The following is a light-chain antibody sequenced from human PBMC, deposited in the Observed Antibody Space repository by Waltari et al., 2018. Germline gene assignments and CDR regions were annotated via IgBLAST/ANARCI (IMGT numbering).Light chain of an antibody. Sequence: QSALTQPASVSGSPGQSITISCTGTSSDIGGYSFVSWYQQHPGKAPKLMIYDVSNRPSGVSDRFSGSKSGNTASLTISGPQAEDEADYYCSSYSNTNTPYVVLLFGGGTKLTVL. CDR1: SSDIGGYSF. CDR3: SSYSNTNTPYVVLL. CDR2: DVS. V-gene: IGLV2-14*03. J-gene: IGLJ2*01.